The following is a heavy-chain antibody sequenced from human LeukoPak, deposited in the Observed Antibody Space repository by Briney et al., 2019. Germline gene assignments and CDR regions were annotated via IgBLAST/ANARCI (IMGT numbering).Heavy chain of an antibody. D-gene: IGHD3-3*01. J-gene: IGHJ4*02. V-gene: IGHV4-59*08. Sequence: SETLSLTCSVSGGSISTYYWSWIRQPPGKGLEWIGHIYNSGSTNYSPSLKSRVTISMDTSKNQLSLQLTSVTAADTAVYYCARHGGFLEWLFSFDSWGQGILVTVSS. CDR1: GGSISTYY. CDR2: IYNSGST. CDR3: ARHGGFLEWLFSFDS.